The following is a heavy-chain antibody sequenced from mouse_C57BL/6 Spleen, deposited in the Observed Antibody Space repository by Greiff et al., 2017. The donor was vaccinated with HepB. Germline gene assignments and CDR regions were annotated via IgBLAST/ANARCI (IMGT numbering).Heavy chain of an antibody. CDR1: GFSLSTSGMG. Sequence: QVTLKESGPGILQSSQTLSLTCSFSGFSLSTSGMGVSWIRQPSGKGLEWLAHIYWDDDKRYNPSLKSRLPISKDTSRNQVVLKITSVDTADTATYYCARSRDNYVSYWYFDVWGTGTTVTVSS. J-gene: IGHJ1*03. CDR2: IYWDDDK. V-gene: IGHV8-12*01. D-gene: IGHD1-3*01. CDR3: ARSRDNYVSYWYFDV.